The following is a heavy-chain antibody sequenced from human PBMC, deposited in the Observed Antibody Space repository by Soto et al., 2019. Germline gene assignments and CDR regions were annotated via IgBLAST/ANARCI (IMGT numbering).Heavy chain of an antibody. Sequence: QVQLVESGGGVVQPGPSLRLSCSASGFTLSGVDMHWVRQAPGKGLEWVAVMSYDGRNQYYADSVKGRFTVSRDSSKSTLYLQMNSLRTEDAAVYYCAKGGWYTSSSRSDCWGQGTLVTVSS. V-gene: IGHV3-30*18. CDR3: AKGGWYTSSSRSDC. CDR1: GFTLSGVD. J-gene: IGHJ4*02. D-gene: IGHD6-6*01. CDR2: MSYDGRNQ.